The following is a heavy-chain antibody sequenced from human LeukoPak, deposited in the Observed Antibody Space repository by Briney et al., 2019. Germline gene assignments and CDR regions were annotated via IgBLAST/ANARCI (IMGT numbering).Heavy chain of an antibody. Sequence: PGGSLRLSCAASGFTFSDYYMSWIRQAPGKGLEWVSYISSSGSTIYYADSVKGRFTISRDNAKNSLYLQMNSLRAEDTAVYYCARDRAFITMVRGALGYWGQGTLVTVSS. CDR2: ISSSGSTI. CDR3: ARDRAFITMVRGALGY. D-gene: IGHD3-10*01. CDR1: GFTFSDYY. J-gene: IGHJ4*02. V-gene: IGHV3-11*04.